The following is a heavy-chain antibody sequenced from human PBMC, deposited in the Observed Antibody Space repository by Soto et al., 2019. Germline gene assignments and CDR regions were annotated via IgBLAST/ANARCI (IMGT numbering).Heavy chain of an antibody. Sequence: QVQLVQSGAEVRKPGSSVKVSCKASGGTFSRYAINWVRQAPGQGLEWMGGIIPMFGTTNYAQKFKGRVKITADESTSTVYMVLNTLRSEDAAVYYCARASIHGSSWYFWFDPWGQGTLVTVSS. CDR3: ARASIHGSSWYFWFDP. D-gene: IGHD6-13*01. CDR2: IIPMFGTT. J-gene: IGHJ5*01. V-gene: IGHV1-69*01. CDR1: GGTFSRYA.